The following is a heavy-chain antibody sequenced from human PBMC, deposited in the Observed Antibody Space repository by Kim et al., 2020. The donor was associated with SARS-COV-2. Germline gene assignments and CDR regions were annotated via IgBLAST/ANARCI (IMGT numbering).Heavy chain of an antibody. D-gene: IGHD3-10*01. CDR1: GFTFSSYS. CDR2: ISSSSSTI. Sequence: GGSLRLSCAASGFTFSSYSMNWVRQAPGKGLEWVSYISSSSSTIYYADSVKGRFTISRDNAKNSLYLQMNSLRDEDTAVYYCARARPPYYYGSGSPQLYFDYWGQGTLVTVSS. J-gene: IGHJ4*02. V-gene: IGHV3-48*02. CDR3: ARARPPYYYGSGSPQLYFDY.